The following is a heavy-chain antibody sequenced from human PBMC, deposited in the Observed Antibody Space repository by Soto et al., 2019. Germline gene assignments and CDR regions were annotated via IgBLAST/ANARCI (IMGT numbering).Heavy chain of an antibody. Sequence: GGSLRLSCAASGFTFSSYGMHWVRQAPGKGLEWVAVIWYDGSNKYYADSVKGRFTISRDNSEDTLYLQMNSLRAEDTAVYYCAKDGYYDILTADFSPYDAFDIWGQGTMVTVSS. V-gene: IGHV3-33*06. CDR1: GFTFSSYG. J-gene: IGHJ3*02. D-gene: IGHD3-9*01. CDR3: AKDGYYDILTADFSPYDAFDI. CDR2: IWYDGSNK.